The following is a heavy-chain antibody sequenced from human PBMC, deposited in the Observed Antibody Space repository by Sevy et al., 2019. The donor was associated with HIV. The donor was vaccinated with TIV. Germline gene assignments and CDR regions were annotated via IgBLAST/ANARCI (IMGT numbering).Heavy chain of an antibody. V-gene: IGHV3-7*04. D-gene: IGHD3-22*01. CDR3: ARGDYYDSSGFYIDAFDV. Sequence: GGSLRLSCTASGFTFSSYWMSWVRQAPGRGLEWVANIKPDGREGYYVDSVKGLFTISRDNAKNSLYLQMNSLRAGDTAVYYCARGDYYDSSGFYIDAFDVWGQGTMVTVSS. CDR2: IKPDGREG. J-gene: IGHJ3*01. CDR1: GFTFSSYW.